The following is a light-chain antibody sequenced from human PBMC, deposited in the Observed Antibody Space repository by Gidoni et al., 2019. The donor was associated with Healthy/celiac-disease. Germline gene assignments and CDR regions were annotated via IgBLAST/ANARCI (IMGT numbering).Light chain of an antibody. CDR3: QPSYSTPWT. V-gene: IGKV1-39*01. J-gene: IGKJ1*01. CDR2: AAS. Sequence: DIQMTQSPSSLSASVGDRVTITCRASQSISSYLNWYQQKPGKAPKLLIYAASSLQSGVPSRFSGSGSGTYFTLTISSLQPEDFATYYCQPSYSTPWTFGQGTKVEIK. CDR1: QSISSY.